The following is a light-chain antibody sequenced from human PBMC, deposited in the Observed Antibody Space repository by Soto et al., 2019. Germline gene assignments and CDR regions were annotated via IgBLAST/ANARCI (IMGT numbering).Light chain of an antibody. Sequence: DIQMTQSPSTLSASVGDRVTITCRASQTISTWLAWYQQKPGKAPQLLIYDDSSLESGVPSRFSGSGSGTEFTLNITSLQPDDLATYYCQQYNTYVNTFGQGTKLEI. CDR3: QQYNTYVNT. V-gene: IGKV1-5*01. CDR2: DDS. CDR1: QTISTW. J-gene: IGKJ2*01.